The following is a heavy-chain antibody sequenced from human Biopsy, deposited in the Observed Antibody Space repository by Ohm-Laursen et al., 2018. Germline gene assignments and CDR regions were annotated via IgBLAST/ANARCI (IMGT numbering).Heavy chain of an antibody. CDR1: GDSVSSGSFY. CDR2: IYDRGSTA. Sequence: PSDILSLTCTVSGDSVSSGSFYWTWIRQPPGQGLEYIGYIYDRGSTANYNPSLESRVTMSVDMPKNQFSLKLSSVTAADTAIYYCARGMRSSGWPYFDSWGQGTLVTVSS. V-gene: IGHV4-61*01. J-gene: IGHJ4*02. CDR3: ARGMRSSGWPYFDS. D-gene: IGHD6-19*01.